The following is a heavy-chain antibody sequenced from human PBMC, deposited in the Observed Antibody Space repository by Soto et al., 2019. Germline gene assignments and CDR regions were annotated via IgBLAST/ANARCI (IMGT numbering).Heavy chain of an antibody. J-gene: IGHJ6*02. D-gene: IGHD5-18*01. CDR2: ISAYNGNT. Sequence: ASVKVSCKASGYTFTSYGISWVRQAPGQGLEWMGWISAYNGNTNYAQKLQGRVTMTTDTSTSTAYMELRSLRSDDTTVYYCARRCGYSYGKDYYYGMDVWGQGTTVTVSS. V-gene: IGHV1-18*01. CDR1: GYTFTSYG. CDR3: ARRCGYSYGKDYYYGMDV.